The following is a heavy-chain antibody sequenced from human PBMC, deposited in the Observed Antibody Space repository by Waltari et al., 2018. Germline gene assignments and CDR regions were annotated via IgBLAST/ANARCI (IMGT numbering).Heavy chain of an antibody. V-gene: IGHV4-59*01. CDR3: AREMATIRGMNFDY. D-gene: IGHD5-12*01. J-gene: IGHJ4*02. Sequence: QVQLQESGPGLVKPSETLSLTCTVSGGSISSYYWRWIRRPPGKGLEWIGYIYYSGSTNYNPSLKSRVTISVDTSKNQFSLKLSSVTAADTAVYYCAREMATIRGMNFDYWGQGTLVTVSS. CDR1: GGSISSYY. CDR2: IYYSGST.